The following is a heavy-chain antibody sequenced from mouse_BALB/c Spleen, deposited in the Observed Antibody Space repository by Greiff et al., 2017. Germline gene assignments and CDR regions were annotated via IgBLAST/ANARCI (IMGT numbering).Heavy chain of an antibody. CDR2: ISSGGST. V-gene: IGHV5-6-5*01. CDR3: ARGRGYGNYFDY. D-gene: IGHD1-2*01. CDR1: GFTFSSYA. Sequence: EVHLVESGGGLVKPGGSLKLSCAASGFTFSSYAMSWVRQTPEKRLEWVASISSGGSTYYPDSVKGRFTISRDNARNILYLQMSSLRSEDTAMYYCARGRGYGNYFDYWGQGTTLTVSS. J-gene: IGHJ2*01.